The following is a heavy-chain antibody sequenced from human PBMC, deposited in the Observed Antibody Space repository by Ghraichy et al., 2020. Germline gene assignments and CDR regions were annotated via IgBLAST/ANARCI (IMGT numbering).Heavy chain of an antibody. Sequence: SVKVSCKAAGGTFCSYAISWVRQAPGQGLEWMGGIIPIFGTANYAQKFQGRVTITADESTSTAYMELSSLRSEDTAVYYCASKGGLYCGGDCYRAFDYWGQGTLVTVSS. CDR1: GGTFCSYA. CDR3: ASKGGLYCGGDCYRAFDY. J-gene: IGHJ4*02. V-gene: IGHV1-69*13. D-gene: IGHD2-21*02. CDR2: IIPIFGTA.